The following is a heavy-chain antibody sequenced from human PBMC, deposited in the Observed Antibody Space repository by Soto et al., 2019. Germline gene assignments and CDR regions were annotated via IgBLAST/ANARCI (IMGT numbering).Heavy chain of an antibody. D-gene: IGHD4-17*01. CDR3: AHAGDYDLLSFDH. V-gene: IGHV2-5*02. CDR2: IYWDDDE. J-gene: IGHJ4*02. Sequence: QITLRESGPALVRPAQTLTLTCTFSGFSLTSHHMGVAWIRQHPGKAMEWLALIYWDDDERFNPSLKDRLAISKDTSKNQVVLTMTNMGPLDTATYFCAHAGDYDLLSFDHWGPGTLVTVSS. CDR1: GFSLTSHHMG.